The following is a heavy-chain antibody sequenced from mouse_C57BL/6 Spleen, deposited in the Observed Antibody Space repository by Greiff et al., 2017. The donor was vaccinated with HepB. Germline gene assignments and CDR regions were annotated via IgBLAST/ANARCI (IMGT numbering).Heavy chain of an antibody. CDR3: ARGGSTMVTTEFAY. CDR2: IYPRDGST. J-gene: IGHJ3*01. Sequence: QVQLQQSGPELVKPGASVKLSCKASGYTFTSYDINWVKQRPGQGLEWIGWIYPRDGSTKYNEKFKGKATLTVDTSSSTAYMGLHSLTSEDSAVYFCARGGSTMVTTEFAYWGQGTLVTVSA. V-gene: IGHV1-85*01. D-gene: IGHD2-2*01. CDR1: GYTFTSYD.